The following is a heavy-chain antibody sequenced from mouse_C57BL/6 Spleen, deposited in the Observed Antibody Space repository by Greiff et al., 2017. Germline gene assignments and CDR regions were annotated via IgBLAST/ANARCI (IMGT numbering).Heavy chain of an antibody. J-gene: IGHJ3*01. CDR2: INPSNGGT. CDR3: ARSGVYECYCVAWFAY. D-gene: IGHD2-3*01. CDR1: GYTFTSYW. V-gene: IGHV1-53*01. Sequence: QVQLQQPGTELVKPGASVKLSCKASGYTFTSYWMHWVKQRPGQGLEWIGNINPSNGGTNYNEKFKSKATLTVDKSSSTAYMQLSSLPSEYSAVYYCARSGVYECYCVAWFAYWGQGTLVTVSA.